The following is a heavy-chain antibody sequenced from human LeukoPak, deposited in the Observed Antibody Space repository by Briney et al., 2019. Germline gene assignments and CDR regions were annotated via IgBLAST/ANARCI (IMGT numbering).Heavy chain of an antibody. V-gene: IGHV3-23*01. CDR2: ISGSGGST. Sequence: PGGSLRLSCAASGFTFSSYGMHWVRQAPGKGLEWVSAISGSGGSTYYADSVKGRFTTSRDNSKNTLYLQMNSLRAEDTAVYYCAKVPYSSGWYYFDYWGQGALVTVSS. D-gene: IGHD6-19*01. CDR3: AKVPYSSGWYYFDY. CDR1: GFTFSSYG. J-gene: IGHJ4*02.